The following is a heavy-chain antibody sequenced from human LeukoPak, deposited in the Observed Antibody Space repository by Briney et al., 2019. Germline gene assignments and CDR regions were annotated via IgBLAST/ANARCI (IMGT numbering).Heavy chain of an antibody. J-gene: IGHJ5*02. Sequence: ASVKVSCKASGYTFTSYGISWVRQAPGQGLEWMGWISAGNGNTKYSQKFQGRVTITRDTSASTAYMVLSSLRSEDTAVYYCARDKGKYDILFDPWGQGTLVTVSS. D-gene: IGHD3-9*01. CDR3: ARDKGKYDILFDP. V-gene: IGHV1-18*01. CDR1: GYTFTSYG. CDR2: ISAGNGNT.